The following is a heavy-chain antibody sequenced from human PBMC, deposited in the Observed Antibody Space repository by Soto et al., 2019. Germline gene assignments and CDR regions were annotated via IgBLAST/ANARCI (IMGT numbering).Heavy chain of an antibody. J-gene: IGHJ6*03. V-gene: IGHV3-7*01. D-gene: IGHD3-22*01. Sequence: WGSLRLSFAASGFTFSSSWMSWVRQAPGKGLEWVANIKQDGSEKYYVDSVKGRFTISRDNAKNPLYLQMNSLRAEDTAVYYCARMIYYYYMDVWGKGTTVTVSS. CDR2: IKQDGSEK. CDR1: GFTFSSSW. CDR3: ARMIYYYYMDV.